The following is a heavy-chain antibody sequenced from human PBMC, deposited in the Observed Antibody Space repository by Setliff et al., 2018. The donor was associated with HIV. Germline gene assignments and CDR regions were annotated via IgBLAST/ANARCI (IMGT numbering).Heavy chain of an antibody. CDR3: AREAARVVDF. CDR1: GGSFSGYY. V-gene: IGHV4-34*01. CDR2: INHRGST. D-gene: IGHD6-25*01. J-gene: IGHJ4*02. Sequence: SQTLSLTCAVYGGSFSGYYWSWIRQPPGKGLEWIGEINHRGSTNYNPSLKSRVTISVETSKNQFSLKLNSVTAADTAVYYCAREAARVVDFWGQGTLVTVSS.